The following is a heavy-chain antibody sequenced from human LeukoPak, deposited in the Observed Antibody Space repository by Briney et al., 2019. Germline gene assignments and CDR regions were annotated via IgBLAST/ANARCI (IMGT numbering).Heavy chain of an antibody. J-gene: IGHJ5*02. V-gene: IGHV4-31*03. CDR3: ARATYYGHWFDP. CDR1: GGSISSGGYY. Sequence: SETLSLTCTVSGGSISSGGYYWSWIRQHPGKGLEWTGYIYYSGSTYYNPSLKSRVTISVDTSKNQFSLKLSSVTAADTAVYYCARATYYGHWFDPWGQGTLVTVSS. D-gene: IGHD3-3*01. CDR2: IYYSGST.